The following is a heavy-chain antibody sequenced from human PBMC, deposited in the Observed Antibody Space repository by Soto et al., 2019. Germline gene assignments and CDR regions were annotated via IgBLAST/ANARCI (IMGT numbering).Heavy chain of an antibody. Sequence: QVQLVESGGGVVQPGRSLRLSCAASEFTFSKFAIHWVRQAPGKGLEWVAVISNDGRKTYYIGSVKGRFTISRDNSNNTLFLQMNSLRLEDTAVYYCAKDISTYSGGYTYYFDYWGQGTLVTVSS. D-gene: IGHD1-26*01. CDR2: ISNDGRKT. CDR3: AKDISTYSGGYTYYFDY. V-gene: IGHV3-30*18. J-gene: IGHJ4*02. CDR1: EFTFSKFA.